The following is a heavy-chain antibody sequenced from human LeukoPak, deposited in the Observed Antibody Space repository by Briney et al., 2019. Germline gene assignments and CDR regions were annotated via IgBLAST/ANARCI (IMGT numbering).Heavy chain of an antibody. D-gene: IGHD3-10*01. CDR3: AKIVRGVIIILRPYYFDY. CDR2: ISSSSSYI. V-gene: IGHV3-21*04. J-gene: IGHJ4*02. Sequence: GGSLRLSCAASGFTFSSYSMNWVRQAPGKGLEWVSSISSSSSYIYYADSVKGRFTISRDNSKNTLYLQMNSLRAEDTAVYYCAKIVRGVIIILRPYYFDYWGQGTLVTVSS. CDR1: GFTFSSYS.